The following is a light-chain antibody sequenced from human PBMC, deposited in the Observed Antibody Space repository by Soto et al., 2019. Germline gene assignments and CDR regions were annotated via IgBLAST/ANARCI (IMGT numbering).Light chain of an antibody. CDR1: SSDVGGYNY. CDR2: EVS. Sequence: QSALTQPASVSGSVGQSITITCTGTSSDVGGYNYVSWYQQHPGKAPKLMMYEVSIRPSGVSNRFSGSKSGNTASLTISGLQAEDEADYYCSSYTNSILYVFGSGTKLTVL. V-gene: IGLV2-14*01. CDR3: SSYTNSILYV. J-gene: IGLJ1*01.